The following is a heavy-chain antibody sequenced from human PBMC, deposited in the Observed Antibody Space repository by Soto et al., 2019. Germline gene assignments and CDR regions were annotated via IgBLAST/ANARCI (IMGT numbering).Heavy chain of an antibody. V-gene: IGHV1-18*01. CDR2: ISAYNGNT. D-gene: IGHD3-3*01. CDR3: AREGSGTYDFWSGYYSGEYFDY. CDR1: GYTSTSYG. Sequence: GASVKVSCKASGYTSTSYGISWVRQAPGQGLEWMGWISAYNGNTNYAQKLQGRVTMTTDTSTSTAYMELRSLRSDDTAVYYCAREGSGTYDFWSGYYSGEYFDYWGQGALVTVSS. J-gene: IGHJ4*02.